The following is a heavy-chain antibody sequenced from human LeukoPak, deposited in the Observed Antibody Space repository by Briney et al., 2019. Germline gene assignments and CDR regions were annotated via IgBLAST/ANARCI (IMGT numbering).Heavy chain of an antibody. CDR1: GYTFTGYY. D-gene: IGHD3-10*01. CDR2: INPNSGGT. V-gene: IGHV1-2*02. J-gene: IGHJ4*02. Sequence: GASVKVSCKASGYTFTGYYMHWVRQAPGQGLEWMGWINPNSGGTNYAQKFQGRATLTTDTSTSTAYMELSSLRAEDTAVYYCASCAPFGELLTHFDHWGQGTLVTVSS. CDR3: ASCAPFGELLTHFDH.